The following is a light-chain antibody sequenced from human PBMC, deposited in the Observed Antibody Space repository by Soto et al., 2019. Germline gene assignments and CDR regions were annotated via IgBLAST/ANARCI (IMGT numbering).Light chain of an antibody. CDR2: TNN. V-gene: IGLV1-44*01. Sequence: QALRTQQPSASATPGQMVTISCSGSNSNIGTNTVNWYQQLPGTAPRLLIYTNNQRPSGVPQRFSGSKTGTSASLAIGGLQSEDGADYYCAAWDDSLGAYVFGTGTKVTVL. CDR1: NSNIGTNT. CDR3: AAWDDSLGAYV. J-gene: IGLJ1*01.